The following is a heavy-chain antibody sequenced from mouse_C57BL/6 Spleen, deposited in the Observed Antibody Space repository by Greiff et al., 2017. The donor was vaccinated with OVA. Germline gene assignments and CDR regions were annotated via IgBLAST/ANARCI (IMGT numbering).Heavy chain of an antibody. Sequence: EVMLVESGGGLVQPGGSLKLSCAASGFTFSDYYMYWVRQTPEKRLEWVAYISNGGGSTYYPDTVKGRFTISRDNAKNTLYLQMSRLKSEDTAMYYCARATTAYWGQGTLVTVSA. J-gene: IGHJ3*01. CDR3: ARATTAY. V-gene: IGHV5-12*01. CDR1: GFTFSDYY. D-gene: IGHD2-12*01. CDR2: ISNGGGST.